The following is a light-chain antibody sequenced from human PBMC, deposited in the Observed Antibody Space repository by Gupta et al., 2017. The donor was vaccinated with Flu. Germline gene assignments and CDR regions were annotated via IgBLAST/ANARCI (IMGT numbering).Light chain of an antibody. CDR3: AAWDDSLNGWV. Sequence: SVLTQPPSASGTPGQRVTISCSGSSSNIGSNTVNGYQQLPGTAPKLLIYSNNQRPSGVPDRFSGSKSGTSASLAISGLQSEDEADYYCAAWDDSLNGWVFGGGTKLTVL. CDR1: SSNIGSNT. J-gene: IGLJ3*02. CDR2: SNN. V-gene: IGLV1-44*01.